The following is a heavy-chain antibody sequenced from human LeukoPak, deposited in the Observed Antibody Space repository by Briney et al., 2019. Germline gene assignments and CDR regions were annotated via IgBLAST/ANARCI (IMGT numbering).Heavy chain of an antibody. J-gene: IGHJ4*02. CDR1: GYTFTGYY. V-gene: IGHV1-2*02. Sequence: ASVKVSCKASGYTFTGYYIHWVRQAPGQGLEWMGWINPESGGTKFAQNFQGRVTVTRDASITTVYMEVSRLRSDDTVVYYCAREYYYGSGSYYTHWGQGTLVTVSS. D-gene: IGHD3-10*01. CDR2: INPESGGT. CDR3: AREYYYGSGSYYTH.